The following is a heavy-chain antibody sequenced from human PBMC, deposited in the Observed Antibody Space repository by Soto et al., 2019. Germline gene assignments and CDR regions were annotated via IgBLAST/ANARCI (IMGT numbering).Heavy chain of an antibody. Sequence: QLQLQESGPGLVKPSETLSLTCTVSGGSISSSSYYWGWIRQPPGKGLEWIGSIYYSGSTCYNPSLMCRVTISVDTSKNQFSLKLSSVTAADTAVYYCARHYQQWLVRAAFDIWGQGTMVTVSS. V-gene: IGHV4-39*01. CDR2: IYYSGST. D-gene: IGHD6-19*01. J-gene: IGHJ3*02. CDR3: ARHYQQWLVRAAFDI. CDR1: GGSISSSSYY.